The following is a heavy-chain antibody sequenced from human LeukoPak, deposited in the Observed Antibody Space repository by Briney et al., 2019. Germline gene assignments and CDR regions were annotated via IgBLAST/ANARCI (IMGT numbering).Heavy chain of an antibody. CDR2: ISSTSSTI. D-gene: IGHD6-19*01. CDR3: AKWGAGVWSGRGYFDS. V-gene: IGHV3-48*02. J-gene: IGHJ4*02. CDR1: GFTFSSYS. Sequence: GGSLRLSCAASGFTFSSYSMNWVRQAPGKGLEWLSYISSTSSTIYYADSVKGRFTISRDNAKNSLYLQMNSLRDEDTAVYYCAKWGAGVWSGRGYFDSWGQGTLVTVSS.